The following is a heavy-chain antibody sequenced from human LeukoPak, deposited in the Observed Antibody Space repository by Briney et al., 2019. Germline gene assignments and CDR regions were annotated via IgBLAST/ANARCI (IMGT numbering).Heavy chain of an antibody. CDR2: MNPNSGNT. CDR3: ARMSSSWYEVPDY. V-gene: IGHV1-8*01. CDR1: GYTFTSYD. Sequence: ASVKVSCKASGYTFTSYDINWVRQATGQGLERMGWMNPNSGNTGYAQKFQGRVTMTRTTSISTAYMELSSLRSEDTAVYYCARMSSSWYEVPDYWGQGTLVTVSS. D-gene: IGHD6-13*01. J-gene: IGHJ4*02.